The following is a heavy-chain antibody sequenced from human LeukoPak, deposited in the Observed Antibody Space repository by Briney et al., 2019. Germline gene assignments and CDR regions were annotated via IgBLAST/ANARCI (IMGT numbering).Heavy chain of an antibody. CDR3: ARDRAAAGLYYYYGMDV. Sequence: GGSLRLSCAASGFTFSSYAMTWVRQAPGKGLEWVSAISGSGGNTYYADSVKGRFTISRDNAKNTLYLQMNSLRAKDTAVYYCARDRAAAGLYYYYGMDVWGQGTTVTVSS. J-gene: IGHJ6*02. CDR1: GFTFSSYA. D-gene: IGHD6-13*01. V-gene: IGHV3-23*01. CDR2: ISGSGGNT.